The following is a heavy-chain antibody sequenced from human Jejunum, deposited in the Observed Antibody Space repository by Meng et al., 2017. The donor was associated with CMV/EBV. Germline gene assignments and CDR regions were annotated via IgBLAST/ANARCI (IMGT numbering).Heavy chain of an antibody. CDR2: ISAKDGYT. D-gene: IGHD1-26*01. CDR1: GYAFTIFG. CDR3: ARAGAELTAHLDF. V-gene: IGHV1-18*01. Sequence: QVSVVASGGEGKKPGASVKGSCKASGYAFTIFGISWVRQAPGQGLEWMGWISAKDGYTKYAQQFHDRVTMTTDTSTSTAYMELRSLRSDDTAVYYCARAGAELTAHLDFWGQGTLVTVSS. J-gene: IGHJ4*02.